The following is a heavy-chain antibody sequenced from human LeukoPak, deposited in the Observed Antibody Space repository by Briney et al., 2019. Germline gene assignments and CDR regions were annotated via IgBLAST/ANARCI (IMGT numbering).Heavy chain of an antibody. CDR3: ARGEYQLLHFDY. V-gene: IGHV1-69*13. J-gene: IGHJ4*02. D-gene: IGHD2-2*01. CDR1: GGTFSSYA. Sequence: GASVKVSCKASGGTFSSYAISWVRQAPGQGLEWMGGIIPIFGTANYAQKFQGRVTITADESTSTAYMELGSLRSEDTVVYYCARGEYQLLHFDYWGQGTLVTVSS. CDR2: IIPIFGTA.